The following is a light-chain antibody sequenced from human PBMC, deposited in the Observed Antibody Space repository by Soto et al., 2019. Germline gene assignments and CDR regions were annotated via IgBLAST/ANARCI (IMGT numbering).Light chain of an antibody. J-gene: IGKJ4*01. V-gene: IGKV2-28*01. CDR3: MQALQTTLS. Sequence: DIVLTHSPLSLPVTPGEPASISCRSSQSLLHRNGYNNLDWYLQKPGQSPQLLIYLRSNRASGVPDRFSGSGSGTDFTLIISRVEAEDVGNYYCMQALQTTLSFGGGTKV. CDR1: QSLLHRNGYNN. CDR2: LRS.